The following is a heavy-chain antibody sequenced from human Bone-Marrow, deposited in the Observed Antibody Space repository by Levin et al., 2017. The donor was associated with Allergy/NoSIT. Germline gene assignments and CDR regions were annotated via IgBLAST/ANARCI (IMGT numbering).Heavy chain of an antibody. D-gene: IGHD3-22*01. CDR1: GFIFDDFA. Sequence: GGSLRLSCAASGFIFDDFAMHWVRQGPGKGLEWVSSIILNSGIIGYADSVKGRFTISRDNAKNSLYLQMNSLRAEDTALYYCAKGLDRSGYSPCEYWGPGTLVTVSS. CDR3: AKGLDRSGYSPCEY. V-gene: IGHV3-9*01. CDR2: IILNSGII. J-gene: IGHJ4*02.